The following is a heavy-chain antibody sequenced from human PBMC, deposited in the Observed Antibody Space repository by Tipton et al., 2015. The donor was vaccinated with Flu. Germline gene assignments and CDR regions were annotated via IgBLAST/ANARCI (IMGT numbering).Heavy chain of an antibody. V-gene: IGHV4-59*11. D-gene: IGHD2-15*01. CDR3: ARPRSAAYSFDH. CDR1: SGSSTSLY. J-gene: IGHJ4*02. Sequence: TLSLTCAVSSGSSTSLYWSWIRQPPGKGLEWIGYIYYTGSTDFNPSLKSRVTISVDTSKNQVSLRLRSVTPADTAVYYCARPRSAAYSFDHRGQGTPVTVSS. CDR2: IYYTGST.